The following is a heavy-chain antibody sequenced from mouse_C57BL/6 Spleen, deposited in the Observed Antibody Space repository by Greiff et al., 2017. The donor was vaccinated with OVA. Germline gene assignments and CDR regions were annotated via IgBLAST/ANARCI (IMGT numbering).Heavy chain of an antibody. CDR3: VRGGNYVRDYYAMDY. Sequence: DVQLVESGGGLVQPKGSLKLSCAASGFTFNTYAMHWVRQAPGKGLEWVARIRSKSSNYATYYADSVKDRFTISRDDSQSMLYLQMNNLKTEDTAMYYWVRGGNYVRDYYAMDYWGQGTSVTVSS. J-gene: IGHJ4*01. V-gene: IGHV10-3*01. CDR1: GFTFNTYA. D-gene: IGHD2-1*01. CDR2: IRSKSSNYAT.